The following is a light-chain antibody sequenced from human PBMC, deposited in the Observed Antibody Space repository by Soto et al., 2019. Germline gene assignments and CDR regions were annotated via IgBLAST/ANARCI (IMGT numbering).Light chain of an antibody. J-gene: IGLJ1*01. Sequence: QSVLTQPPSASGTPGQRVTISCSGSSSNIGSNYVYWYQQLPGTAPKLLIYRNNQRPSGVPDRFSGSKSGTSASPAIIGLRSEDEADYYCAAWDDSLSGYGFGTGTKVTVL. V-gene: IGLV1-47*01. CDR1: SSNIGSNY. CDR2: RNN. CDR3: AAWDDSLSGYG.